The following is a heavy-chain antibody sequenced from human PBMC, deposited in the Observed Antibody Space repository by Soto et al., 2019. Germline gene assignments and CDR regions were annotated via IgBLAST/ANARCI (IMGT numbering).Heavy chain of an antibody. J-gene: IGHJ4*02. CDR3: ARVPRTIFGVVPFDS. CDR1: GYTFTSYD. CDR2: MNPNSGNT. V-gene: IGHV1-8*01. Sequence: ASLKVSCKASGYTFTSYDINWVRQATGQGLEWMGWMNPNSGNTGYAQKFQGRVTMTRNTSIRTAYMELSSLRSQNTAVYYCARVPRTIFGVVPFDSWGQGTLVTASS. D-gene: IGHD3-3*01.